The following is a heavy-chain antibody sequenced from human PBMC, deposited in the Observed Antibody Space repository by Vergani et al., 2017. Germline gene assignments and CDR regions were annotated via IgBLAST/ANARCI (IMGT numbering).Heavy chain of an antibody. D-gene: IGHD3-10*01. CDR3: VRDQVTMLRGSDALDI. CDR2: IRSKAYGPAT. CDR1: GFTFGYYA. Sequence: EVHLVESGGDLVQPGRSLRLSCTASGFTFGYYAMDWFRQAPGQGLEWVGGIRSKAYGPATIYAASVKGRFTISRDDSKSIAYLQMNNLQTEYTAMYYCVRDQVTMLRGSDALDIWGQGTMVTVSS. V-gene: IGHV3-49*03. J-gene: IGHJ3*02.